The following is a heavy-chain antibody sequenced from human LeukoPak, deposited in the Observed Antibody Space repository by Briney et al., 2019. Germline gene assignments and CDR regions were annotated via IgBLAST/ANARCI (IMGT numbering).Heavy chain of an antibody. D-gene: IGHD5-12*01. CDR2: IYTSGST. Sequence: PSETLSLTCTVSGGSISSYYWSWIRQPAGKGLEWIGRIYTSGSTNYNPSLKSRVTMSVDTSKNQFSLKLSSVTAADTAVYYCARYSGYDFESLGAFDTWGQGTMVTVSS. CDR1: GGSISSYY. J-gene: IGHJ3*02. V-gene: IGHV4-4*07. CDR3: ARYSGYDFESLGAFDT.